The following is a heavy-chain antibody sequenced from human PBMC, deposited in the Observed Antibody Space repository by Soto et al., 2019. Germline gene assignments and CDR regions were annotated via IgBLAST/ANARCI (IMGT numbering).Heavy chain of an antibody. V-gene: IGHV1-69*12. J-gene: IGHJ4*02. D-gene: IGHD5-18*01. CDR3: ARSVRYTYGLTY. Sequence: VQLVQSGAEVREPGSSVKVSCKASGGTFSSHAVTWVRQAPGQGLEWMAGTIPIYDTTKYAQKFQGRVTITADESTHTAYMELGSLTSEDTAVYYCARSVRYTYGLTYWGQGTLVTVSS. CDR2: TIPIYDTT. CDR1: GGTFSSHA.